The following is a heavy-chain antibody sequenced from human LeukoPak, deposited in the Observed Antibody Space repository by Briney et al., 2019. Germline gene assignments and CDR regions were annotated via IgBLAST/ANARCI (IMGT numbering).Heavy chain of an antibody. V-gene: IGHV4-31*03. D-gene: IGHD3-22*01. Sequence: SETLSLTCTVSGDSISSATYYWGWIRHHPGKGLEWFGHIFYSGSTYYNPSLKSRITISVDTSKNQFSLKLGSVTAADTAVYYCARVSSSGYYDVEYFFDYWGQGTLVTVSS. J-gene: IGHJ4*02. CDR2: IFYSGST. CDR1: GDSISSATYY. CDR3: ARVSSSGYYDVEYFFDY.